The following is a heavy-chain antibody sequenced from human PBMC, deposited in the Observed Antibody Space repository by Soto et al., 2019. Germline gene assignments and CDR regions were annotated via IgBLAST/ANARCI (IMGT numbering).Heavy chain of an antibody. V-gene: IGHV4-34*02. J-gene: IGHJ4*02. D-gene: IGHD2-15*01. CDR3: ARGQDRAKVAY. CDR2: IHPSGTI. Sequence: QVQLQMWGAGLLKPSETLSLTCAVSGGSFSGYYWRWIRQPPGMGLEWIGEIHPSGTINYNPSLTSRDSISVDTSRDQFSLKLSSVTAADTAVYYCARGQDRAKVAYWGQGTLVNVSS. CDR1: GGSFSGYY.